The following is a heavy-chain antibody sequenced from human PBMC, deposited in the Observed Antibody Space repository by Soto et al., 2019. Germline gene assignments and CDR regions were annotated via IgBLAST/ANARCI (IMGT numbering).Heavy chain of an antibody. D-gene: IGHD4-17*01. CDR3: ARGEDDYGDFGSIDV. J-gene: IGHJ6*02. CDR1: GGHFDRFA. Sequence: QVQLVQSGAEVKKPGSSVKVSCRASGGHFDRFALSWLRQAHGQGLEWMGGIIPFLSATTYAHKFQGRVTITADEAANTLYVELRSLTADDTAVYYCARGEDDYGDFGSIDVWGQGTSVTVSS. V-gene: IGHV1-69*01. CDR2: IIPFLSAT.